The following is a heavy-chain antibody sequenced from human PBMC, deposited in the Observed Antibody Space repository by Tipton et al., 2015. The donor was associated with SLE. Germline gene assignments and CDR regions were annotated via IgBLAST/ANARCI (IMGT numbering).Heavy chain of an antibody. Sequence: TLSLTCTVSGGSVSSVGYYWSWIRLQPGKGLEWIGYIYYIGSGSTSYNPSLKSRISISVDRSKNQFSLKLSSVTAADTAVYYCARAVGDTSGYLDYWGLGTLVTVSS. CDR1: GGSVSSVGYY. J-gene: IGHJ4*02. V-gene: IGHV4-31*03. CDR3: ARAVGDTSGYLDY. CDR2: IYYIGSGST. D-gene: IGHD3-22*01.